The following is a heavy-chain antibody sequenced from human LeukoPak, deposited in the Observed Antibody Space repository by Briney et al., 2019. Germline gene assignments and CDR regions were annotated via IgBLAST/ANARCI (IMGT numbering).Heavy chain of an antibody. CDR2: INPSGGST. Sequence: ASVKVSCEASGYTFTSYYMHWVRQAPGQGLEWMGIINPSGGSTSYAQKFQGRVTMTRDMSTSTVYMELSSLRSEDTAVYYCARDAGYDSSGYYLSGDNYFDYWGQGTLVTVSS. CDR3: ARDAGYDSSGYYLSGDNYFDY. D-gene: IGHD3-22*01. V-gene: IGHV1-46*01. J-gene: IGHJ4*02. CDR1: GYTFTSYY.